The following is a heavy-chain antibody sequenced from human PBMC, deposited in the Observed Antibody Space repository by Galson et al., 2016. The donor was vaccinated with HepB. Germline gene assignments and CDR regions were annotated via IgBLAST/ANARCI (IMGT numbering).Heavy chain of an antibody. CDR3: AKGAGPGKVDWFDP. V-gene: IGHV3-23*01. CDR2: TADRGYAT. CDR1: GFSFNNFA. J-gene: IGHJ5*02. Sequence: SLRLSCAASGFSFNNFAMMWVRQAPGKGLEWVSTTADRGYATYYGDSVRGRFTISSDSSTNTVYLHLSNLRADDTAVYYCAKGAGPGKVDWFDPWGQGTLVTVSS. D-gene: IGHD1-26*01.